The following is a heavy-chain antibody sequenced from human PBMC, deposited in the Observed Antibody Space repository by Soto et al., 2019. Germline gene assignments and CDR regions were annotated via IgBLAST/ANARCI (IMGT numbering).Heavy chain of an antibody. CDR1: GDSLSSRGYY. V-gene: IGHV4-61*08. D-gene: IGHD3-22*01. J-gene: IGHJ4*02. Sequence: SETLSLTCTVSGDSLSSRGYYWSWIRQPPGKGLEWIGYIYYSGSTNYNPSLKSRVTISVDTSKTQFSLKLSSVTAADTAVYYCARQTSAHYYNSSAYTDYWGQGTLVTVSS. CDR2: IYYSGST. CDR3: ARQTSAHYYNSSAYTDY.